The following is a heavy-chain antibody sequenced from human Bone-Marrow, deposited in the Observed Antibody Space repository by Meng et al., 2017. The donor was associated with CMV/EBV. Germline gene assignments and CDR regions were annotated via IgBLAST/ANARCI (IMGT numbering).Heavy chain of an antibody. CDR3: ARDRIAARRAGELDYYYYGMDV. Sequence: SVKVSCKASGGTFSSYAISWVRQAPGQGLEWMGGIIPILGIANYVQKFQGRVTITADKSTSTAYMELSRLRSDDTAVYYCARDRIAARRAGELDYYYYGMDVWGQGTTVTVSS. CDR1: GGTFSSYA. D-gene: IGHD6-6*01. CDR2: IIPILGIA. J-gene: IGHJ6*02. V-gene: IGHV1-69*10.